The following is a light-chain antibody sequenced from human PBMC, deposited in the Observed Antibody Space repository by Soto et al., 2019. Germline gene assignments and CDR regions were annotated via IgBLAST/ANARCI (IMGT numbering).Light chain of an antibody. Sequence: QSALTQPASVSLSPGQSIAISCTGTSSDVGGYNYVSWYQQHPGKGPKLMIYEVSNRPSGVSNRFSGSKSGNTATLTISGLQAEDEADYYCSSYTSTTTRVFRTGTKVTVL. V-gene: IGLV2-14*03. CDR3: SSYTSTTTRV. J-gene: IGLJ1*01. CDR2: EVS. CDR1: SSDVGGYNY.